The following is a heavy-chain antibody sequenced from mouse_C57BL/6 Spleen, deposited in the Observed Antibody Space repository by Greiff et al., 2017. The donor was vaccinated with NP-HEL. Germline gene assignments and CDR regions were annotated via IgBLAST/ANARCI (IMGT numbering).Heavy chain of an antibody. J-gene: IGHJ4*01. V-gene: IGHV1-22*01. CDR3: AGRGFVTPCYAMDY. Sequence: EVQLQQSGPELVKPGASVKLSCKASGYTFTDYNMHWVKQSHGKSLEWIGYINPNNGGTSYNQKFKGKATLTVNKSSSTAYMELRSLTSEDSAVYYCAGRGFVTPCYAMDYWGQGTSVTVSS. D-gene: IGHD2-1*01. CDR1: GYTFTDYN. CDR2: INPNNGGT.